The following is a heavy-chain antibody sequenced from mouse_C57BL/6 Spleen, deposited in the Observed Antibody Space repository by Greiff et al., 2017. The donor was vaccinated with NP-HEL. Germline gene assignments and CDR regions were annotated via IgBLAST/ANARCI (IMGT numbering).Heavy chain of an antibody. J-gene: IGHJ2*01. CDR3: ARGGYGSSYNY. V-gene: IGHV1-80*01. CDR2: IYPGDGDT. Sequence: LVESGAELVKPGASVKISCKASGYAFSSYWMNWVKQRPGKGLEWIGQIYPGDGDTNYNGKFKGKATLTADKSSSTAYMQLSSLTSEDSAVYFCARGGYGSSYNYWGQGTTLTVSS. CDR1: GYAFSSYW. D-gene: IGHD1-1*01.